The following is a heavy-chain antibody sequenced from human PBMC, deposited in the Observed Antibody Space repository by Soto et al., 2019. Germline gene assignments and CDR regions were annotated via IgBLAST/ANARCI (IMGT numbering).Heavy chain of an antibody. J-gene: IGHJ4*02. Sequence: EVQLVESGGGLVRPGGSLRLSCAASGFTVTNLYMTWVRQAPGKGLEWVSVISSGGSTYYADSVKGRFTISRDNSKNTLYLEMNSLRAGDTAVYYCARDTFGGDYDCCHGGQGTLVTVSS. CDR2: ISSGGST. V-gene: IGHV3-66*01. CDR3: ARDTFGGDYDCCH. D-gene: IGHD3-3*01. CDR1: GFTVTNLY.